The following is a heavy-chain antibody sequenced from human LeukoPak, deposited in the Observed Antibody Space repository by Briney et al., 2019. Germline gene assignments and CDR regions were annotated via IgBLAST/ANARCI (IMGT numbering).Heavy chain of an antibody. Sequence: GGSLRLSCAASGFTFSSYGMSWVRQAPGKGLEWVSTFSGRGGRTDYADSVKGRFTISRDNSQNRLDLQMNSLRAEDTAVYYCAKGGLVARRYFDYWGQGTLVTVSS. J-gene: IGHJ4*02. D-gene: IGHD2-15*01. CDR1: GFTFSSYG. V-gene: IGHV3-23*01. CDR3: AKGGLVARRYFDY. CDR2: FSGRGGRT.